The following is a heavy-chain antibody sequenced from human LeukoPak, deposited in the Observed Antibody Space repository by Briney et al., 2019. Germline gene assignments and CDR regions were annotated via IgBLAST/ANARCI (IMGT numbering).Heavy chain of an antibody. J-gene: IGHJ4*02. D-gene: IGHD5-12*01. CDR2: LIPVLGMS. CDR3: ARDRGGGFDLAFFDH. Sequence: ASVKVSCNSSGGSFSTYAVNWVRQAPGQGLEWMGRLIPVLGMSHYAQGFQGRVTLTADRSTNTAYMELDRLTSDDTAVYFCARDRGGGFDLAFFDHWGQGTLVTVSS. CDR1: GGSFSTYA. V-gene: IGHV1-69*04.